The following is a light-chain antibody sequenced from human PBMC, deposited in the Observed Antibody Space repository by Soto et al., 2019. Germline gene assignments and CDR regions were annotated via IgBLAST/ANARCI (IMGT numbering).Light chain of an antibody. J-gene: IGKJ1*01. CDR2: GAS. Sequence: EIVLTQSPGTLSLSPGERATLSCRASETVAGSYLAWYQQEPGQAPRLLVHGASTRATGIADRFSGSWSGAEFTLTIRSPEPEPFEVYYCQLYGTSPKTFGQGTKVDIK. CDR3: QLYGTSPKT. V-gene: IGKV3-20*01. CDR1: ETVAGSY.